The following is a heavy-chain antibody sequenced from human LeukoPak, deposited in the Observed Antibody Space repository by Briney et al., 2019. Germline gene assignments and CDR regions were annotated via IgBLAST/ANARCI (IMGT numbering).Heavy chain of an antibody. CDR2: INPNSGGT. J-gene: IGHJ4*02. V-gene: IGHV1-2*02. Sequence: ASVKVSCKASGYTFTGYYMHWVRQAPGQGLEWMGWINPNSGGTNYAQKFQGRVTMTRDTSISTAYMKLSRLRSDDTAVYYCASSPGGVVVPALDYWGQGTLVTVSS. CDR1: GYTFTGYY. D-gene: IGHD2-2*01. CDR3: ASSPGGVVVPALDY.